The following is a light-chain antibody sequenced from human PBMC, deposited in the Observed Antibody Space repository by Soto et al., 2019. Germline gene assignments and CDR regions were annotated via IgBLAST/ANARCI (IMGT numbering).Light chain of an antibody. CDR2: RNN. Sequence: QSVLTQPPSASGTPGQRVTISCSVSNSHIGLNYVYWYQHLPGTAPKLLIYRNNQRPSGVPDRFSGSKSGTSASLAISGLRSEDEADYYCATWDVSLSGPGVFGGGTKLTVL. CDR3: ATWDVSLSGPGV. J-gene: IGLJ2*01. V-gene: IGLV1-47*01. CDR1: NSHIGLNY.